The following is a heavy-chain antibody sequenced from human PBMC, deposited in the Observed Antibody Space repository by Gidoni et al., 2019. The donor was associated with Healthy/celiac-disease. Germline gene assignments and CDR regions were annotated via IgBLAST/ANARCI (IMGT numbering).Heavy chain of an antibody. CDR1: GLTFRSYG. Sequence: QVQLVESGGGVVQPGRALRLSCAASGLTFRSYGMHWVRQAPGKGLEWVAFISYDGSNKYYADSVQGRFTISRDDSKNTLYLQMNSLRAEDTAVYYCAKSSYDILTGYPLDAFDIWGQGTMVTVSS. J-gene: IGHJ3*02. D-gene: IGHD3-9*01. V-gene: IGHV3-30*18. CDR3: AKSSYDILTGYPLDAFDI. CDR2: ISYDGSNK.